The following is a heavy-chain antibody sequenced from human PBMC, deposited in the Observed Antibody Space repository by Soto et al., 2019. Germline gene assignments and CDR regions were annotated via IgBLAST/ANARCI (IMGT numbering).Heavy chain of an antibody. J-gene: IGHJ6*03. V-gene: IGHV3-11*01. CDR1: GFTFSDYY. CDR2: ISSSGSTI. Sequence: QVQLVESGGGLVKPGGSLRLSCAASGFTFSDYYMSWISQAPGKGLEWVSYISSSGSTIYYAGSVKGRFTLSRDNAKNSLKLQMIRLRAEDTAVYSCARPRTIRYFYYMDVWGKGTTVTVSS. CDR3: ARPRTIRYFYYMDV. D-gene: IGHD2-8*01.